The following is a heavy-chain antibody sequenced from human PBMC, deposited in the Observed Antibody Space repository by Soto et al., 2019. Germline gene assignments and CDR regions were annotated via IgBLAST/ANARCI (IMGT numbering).Heavy chain of an antibody. CDR2: IYHSGST. V-gene: IGHV4-30-2*01. CDR1: GGSISSGGYS. Sequence: QLQLQESGSGLVKPSQTLSLTCAVSGGSISSGGYSWSWIRQPPGKGLEWIGYIYHSGSTYYNPSPXSXXTTSGNRAQNQFSLKLSSVTAADTAVYYCARVPDRWGQGTLVTVSS. D-gene: IGHD2-2*01. CDR3: ARVPDR. J-gene: IGHJ5*02.